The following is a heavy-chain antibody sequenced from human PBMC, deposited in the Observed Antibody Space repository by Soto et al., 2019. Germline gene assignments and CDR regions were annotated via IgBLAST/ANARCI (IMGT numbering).Heavy chain of an antibody. CDR1: GFTFDDYA. V-gene: IGHV3-9*01. D-gene: IGHD3-10*01. J-gene: IGHJ4*02. Sequence: EVQLVESGGGLVQPGRSLRLSCAASGFTFDDYAMHWVRQAPGKGLEWVSGISWNSGSIGYADSVKGRFTISRDNAKNSLYRQMNSLRAEDTALYYCAKTMVRGVSFFDYWGQGTLVTVSS. CDR2: ISWNSGSI. CDR3: AKTMVRGVSFFDY.